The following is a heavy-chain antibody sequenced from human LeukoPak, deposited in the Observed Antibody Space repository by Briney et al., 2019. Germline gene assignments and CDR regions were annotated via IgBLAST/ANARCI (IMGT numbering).Heavy chain of an antibody. D-gene: IGHD2-2*01. CDR1: GYTFTSYG. V-gene: IGHV1-18*01. CDR2: ISAYNGNT. J-gene: IGHJ5*02. CDR3: ARGIVVVPAAMAFDP. Sequence: ASVKVSCKASGYTFTSYGISWVRQAPGQGLEWMGWISAYNGNTNYAQKLQGRVTMTPDTSTSTAYMELRSLRSDDTAVYYCARGIVVVPAAMAFDPWGQGTLVTVSS.